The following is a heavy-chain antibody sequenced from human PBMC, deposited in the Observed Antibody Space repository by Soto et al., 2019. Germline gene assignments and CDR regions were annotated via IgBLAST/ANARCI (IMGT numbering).Heavy chain of an antibody. CDR1: GGSISGYY. J-gene: IGHJ4*02. V-gene: IGHV4-59*01. CDR2: IYYSGST. Sequence: SETLSLTCTVSGGSISGYYWSWIRQPPGKGLEWVGNIYYSGSTNYNPSLKNRVTISVDTSKNQFSLKVSSVTAADTAMYYCARGSGSTFDYWGQGTLVTVSS. D-gene: IGHD3-10*01. CDR3: ARGSGSTFDY.